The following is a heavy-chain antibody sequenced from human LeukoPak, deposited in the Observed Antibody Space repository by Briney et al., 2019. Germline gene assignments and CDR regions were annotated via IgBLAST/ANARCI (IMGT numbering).Heavy chain of an antibody. Sequence: GGSLRLSCAVSGFTFSPYAMHWVRQAPGKGLEWVAVISYDENDKHYADSVKGRFTISRDNSKNTIYLQMNRLRAEDTAVYYCARDASWELLRYLDYWGQGTLVTVSS. CDR3: ARDASWELLRYLDY. V-gene: IGHV3-30-3*01. CDR1: GFTFSPYA. CDR2: ISYDENDK. D-gene: IGHD1-26*01. J-gene: IGHJ4*02.